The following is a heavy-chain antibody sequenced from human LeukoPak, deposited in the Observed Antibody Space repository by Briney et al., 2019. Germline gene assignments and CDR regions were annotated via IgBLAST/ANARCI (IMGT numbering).Heavy chain of an antibody. CDR2: ISGSKTDT. CDR3: VRNTRAPTY. CDR1: GLTFTDHY. V-gene: IGHV3-11*06. J-gene: IGHJ1*01. D-gene: IGHD2-2*02. Sequence: GGSLRLSCATSGLTFTDHYMSWISQAPGKALEWVSYISGSKTDTNYADSVKGRFTVSRDNAKNSVYLQMYSLTAEDTAVYYCVRNTRAPTYWGQGVLVTVSS.